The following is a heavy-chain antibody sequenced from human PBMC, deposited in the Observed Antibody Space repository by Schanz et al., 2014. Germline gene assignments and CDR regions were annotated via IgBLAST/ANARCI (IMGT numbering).Heavy chain of an antibody. J-gene: IGHJ4*02. CDR1: GYTFTGYH. CDR3: ARGTRVRTTDFWSGLYYFDY. D-gene: IGHD3-3*01. V-gene: IGHV1-46*01. CDR2: INPSGGST. Sequence: QVQLVQSGAEVKKPGASVKVSCKASGYTFTGYHMYWVRQAPGQGLEWMGVINPSGGSTIYAQKFQGRVTMTRDTSTSTVYMELSSLRSEDTAVYYCARGTRVRTTDFWSGLYYFDYWGQGTLVTVSS.